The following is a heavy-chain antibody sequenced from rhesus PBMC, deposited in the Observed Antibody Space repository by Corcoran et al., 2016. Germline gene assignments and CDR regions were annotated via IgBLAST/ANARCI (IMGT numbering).Heavy chain of an antibody. Sequence: QVQLQESGPAVVKPSETLSLTCAVSGGSISSYYWWSWIRQSPGKGLEGIGGIYGFGETTENNPFLTCRVSISMATSKTQLSLKVTSVTAADTAVYYCASTDCSNSDCSSGDYWGQGVLVTVSS. CDR3: ASTDCSNSDCSSGDY. CDR1: GGSISSYYW. D-gene: IGHD2-15*01. J-gene: IGHJ4*01. CDR2: IYGFGETT. V-gene: IGHV4-93*02.